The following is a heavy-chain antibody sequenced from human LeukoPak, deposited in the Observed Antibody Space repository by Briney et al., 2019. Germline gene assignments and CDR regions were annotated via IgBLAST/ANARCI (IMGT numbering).Heavy chain of an antibody. J-gene: IGHJ4*02. D-gene: IGHD6-13*01. CDR3: ARHESRQLVRVFDY. V-gene: IGHV3-7*04. CDR2: IKQDGSEK. Sequence: GGSLRLSCAASGFTFSNYWMSWVRQAPGKGLEWVANIKQDGSEKYYEDSVKGRFTISRDNARNSLYLQMNSLRADDTAVYYCARHESRQLVRVFDYWGQGSLVTVSS. CDR1: GFTFSNYW.